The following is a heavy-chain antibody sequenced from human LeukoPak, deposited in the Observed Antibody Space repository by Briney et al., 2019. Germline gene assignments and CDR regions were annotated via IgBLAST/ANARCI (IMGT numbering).Heavy chain of an antibody. CDR2: INTKSGRT. Sequence: ASVRVSCKTSGYSFTDYYIHWVRQAPGQGLEWMGWINTKSGRTSSARKFQGRVTLTRDPSITTVYMDMAWLTSDDTAIYFCARADFIDAGPYLIGPWGQGTLVTVSS. CDR3: ARADFIDAGPYLIGP. V-gene: IGHV1-2*02. CDR1: GYSFTDYY. J-gene: IGHJ5*02. D-gene: IGHD3-3*01.